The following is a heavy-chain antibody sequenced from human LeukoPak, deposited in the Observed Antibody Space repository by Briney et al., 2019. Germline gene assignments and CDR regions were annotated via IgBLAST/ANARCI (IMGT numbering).Heavy chain of an antibody. D-gene: IGHD1-26*01. Sequence: SETLSLTCTVPVVSIFYINWSCIRPPAGNGREWIGRIYTIGSTTHNPSLKRRVTLSVPTTNNQCSMKLSSVTAADTAVYYCARVRGRSGSYEYSHYMDVWGKGTTVTISS. J-gene: IGHJ6*03. CDR2: IYTIGST. CDR3: ARVRGRSGSYEYSHYMDV. CDR1: VVSIFYIN. V-gene: IGHV4-4*07.